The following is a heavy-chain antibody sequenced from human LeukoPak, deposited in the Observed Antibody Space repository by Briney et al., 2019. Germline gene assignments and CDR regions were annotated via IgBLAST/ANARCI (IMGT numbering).Heavy chain of an antibody. V-gene: IGHV3-66*04. Sequence: PGGSLRLSCAASGFTASILYFHWVRQTPGKGLEWVSVIYTGGATYYADSVKGRFTISRDDSKNKMYLQMNSLRVEDTAIYYCATRNLHSSSDILKWGQGTLVTVSS. J-gene: IGHJ4*02. CDR3: ATRNLHSSSDILK. CDR1: GFTASILY. D-gene: IGHD3-9*01. CDR2: IYTGGAT.